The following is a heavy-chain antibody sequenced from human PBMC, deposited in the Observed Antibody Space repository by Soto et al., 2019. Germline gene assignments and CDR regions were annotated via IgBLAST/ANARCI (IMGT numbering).Heavy chain of an antibody. D-gene: IGHD2-8*01. CDR3: ARCLHCSNGGHFDP. CDR1: GXSXXSXXW. J-gene: IGHJ5*02. Sequence: QLQLQESGPGLETPSGGTLSLTCAVSGXSXXSXXWXTXVXXXXXXXLEWIGELWPSGGANYNPSLQDRVTISVDKSNNRPSLKLTSMTAADTAIYYCARCLHCSNGGHFDPWGQGTLVTVSS. V-gene: IGHV4-4*02. CDR2: LWPSGGA.